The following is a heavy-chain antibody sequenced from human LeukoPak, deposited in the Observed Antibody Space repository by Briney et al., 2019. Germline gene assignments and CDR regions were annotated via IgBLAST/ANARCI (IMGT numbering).Heavy chain of an antibody. Sequence: GGSLRLSCAASGFTFSSYSMNWVRQAPGKGLEWVSYISSSSSTIYYADSVKGRFTISRDNAKNSLYLQMNSLRAEDTAVYYCAMLAVPFDYWGQGTLVTISS. D-gene: IGHD2-15*01. J-gene: IGHJ4*02. CDR2: ISSSSSTI. CDR1: GFTFSSYS. CDR3: AMLAVPFDY. V-gene: IGHV3-48*04.